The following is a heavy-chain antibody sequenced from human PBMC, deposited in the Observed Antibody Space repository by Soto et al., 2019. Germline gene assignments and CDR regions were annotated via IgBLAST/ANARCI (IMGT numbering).Heavy chain of an antibody. CDR3: VEGGTRWLQSPFDY. CDR2: FDPEDGEI. J-gene: IGHJ4*02. D-gene: IGHD1-1*01. Sequence: QVQLVQSGAEVKKPGASVKVSCRISGHTLTELSVHWVRQAPGKGLEWMGGFDPEDGEIIHAQKFQGRVTMTEDTSADSAYMEVSSLTSEDTAVYYCVEGGTRWLQSPFDYWGQGTLVTVSS. V-gene: IGHV1-24*01. CDR1: GHTLTELS.